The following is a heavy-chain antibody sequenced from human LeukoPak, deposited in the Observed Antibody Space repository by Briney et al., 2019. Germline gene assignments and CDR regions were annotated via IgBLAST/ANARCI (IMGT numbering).Heavy chain of an antibody. CDR2: ITGNGGST. CDR1: GFTFSTYA. J-gene: IGHJ4*02. D-gene: IGHD1-26*01. Sequence: PGGSLRLSCAASGFTFSTYAMTWVRQAPGKGLEWVSSITGNGGSTYYADSVKGRFTISRDNSKNTLYLQMNSLRAEDTAVYHCARDSGSYLRPTDYWGQGTLVTVSS. CDR3: ARDSGSYLRPTDY. V-gene: IGHV3-23*01.